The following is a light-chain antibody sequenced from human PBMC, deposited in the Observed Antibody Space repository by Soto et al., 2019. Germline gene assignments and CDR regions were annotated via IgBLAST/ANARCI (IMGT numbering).Light chain of an antibody. CDR2: DAS. V-gene: IGKV3-15*01. CDR1: QRVSNAL. J-gene: IGKJ5*01. CDR3: QQYNNRPFS. Sequence: IVVTHSPCILSLSPWARATLSCRATQRVSNALLTWYQQKPGQSPRLLIYDASIRATGVPARFSGTGSETHFTLTISGLQSEDSAVYFCQQYNNRPFSFGQGTRLEIK.